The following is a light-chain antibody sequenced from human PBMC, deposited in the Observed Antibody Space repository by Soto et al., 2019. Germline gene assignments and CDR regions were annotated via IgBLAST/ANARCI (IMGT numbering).Light chain of an antibody. CDR1: SSDVGGYNY. V-gene: IGLV2-14*01. CDR2: EVS. Sequence: QSVLTQPASVSGSPGQSITISCTVTSSDVGGYNYVSWHQQHPGKAPKVLIYEVSDRPSGVSDRFSGSKSGNTASLTISGLQAEDEADYYCSSYTSSSTLDYVFGTGTKVTVL. J-gene: IGLJ1*01. CDR3: SSYTSSSTLDYV.